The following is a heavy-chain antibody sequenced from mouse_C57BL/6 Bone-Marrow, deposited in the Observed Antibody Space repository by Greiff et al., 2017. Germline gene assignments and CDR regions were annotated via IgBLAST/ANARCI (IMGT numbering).Heavy chain of an antibody. Sequence: VQLQQSGAELVRPGASVKLSCTASGFNIKDDYMHWVKQRPEQGLEWIGWIDPENGDTEYASKFQGKATITADTSSNTAYLQLSSLTSEETAVYYCTSYYCNYEAWFAYWGQGTLVTVSA. J-gene: IGHJ3*01. CDR3: TSYYCNYEAWFAY. CDR1: GFNIKDDY. CDR2: IDPENGDT. D-gene: IGHD2-1*01. V-gene: IGHV14-4*01.